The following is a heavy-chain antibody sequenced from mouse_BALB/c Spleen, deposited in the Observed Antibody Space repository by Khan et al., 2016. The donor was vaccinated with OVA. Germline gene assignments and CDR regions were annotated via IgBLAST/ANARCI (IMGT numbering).Heavy chain of an antibody. J-gene: IGHJ4*01. V-gene: IGHV9-3-1*01. CDR3: ARPPYFSYVMDY. D-gene: IGHD2-10*01. CDR2: INTYTGES. Sequence: QIQLVQSGPELKKPGETVKISCKAFGYTFRNDGMNWVKQAPGKGLKWMGWINTYTGESTHADDFKGRFVFSLEISASTAYLQINNLKNEDTATYFCARPPYFSYVMDYWGQRTSVTVSS. CDR1: GYTFRNDG.